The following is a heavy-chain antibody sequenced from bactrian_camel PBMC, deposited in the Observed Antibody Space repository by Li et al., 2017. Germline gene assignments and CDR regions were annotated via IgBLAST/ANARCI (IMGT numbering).Heavy chain of an antibody. Sequence: HVQLVESGGGSVQAGGSLRLSCKDLRYTRNGNYVAWFRQTPGKERDGIAIIDLRTGDTYYADYVKGRFTISRDNAKNTVFLQMNNLKPDDTAMYYCAAGPTQWSGSCRQRSTIVWWGQGTQVTVS. D-gene: IGHD2*01. J-gene: IGHJ4*01. CDR1: RYTRNGNY. CDR3: AAGPTQWSGSCRQRSTIVW. V-gene: IGHV3S63*01. CDR2: IDLRTGDT.